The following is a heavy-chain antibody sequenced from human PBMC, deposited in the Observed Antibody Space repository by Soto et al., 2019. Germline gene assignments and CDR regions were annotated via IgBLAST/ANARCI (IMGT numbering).Heavy chain of an antibody. J-gene: IGHJ5*02. V-gene: IGHV3-23*01. CDR2: ISGSGGST. Sequence: HPGGSLRLSCAASGFTFSSYAMSWVRQAPGKGLEWVSAISGSGGSTYYADSVKGRFTISRDNSKNTLYLQMNSLRAEDTAVYYCAKVPYYDSSGNWFDPWGQGTLVTVSS. CDR3: AKVPYYDSSGNWFDP. D-gene: IGHD3-22*01. CDR1: GFTFSSYA.